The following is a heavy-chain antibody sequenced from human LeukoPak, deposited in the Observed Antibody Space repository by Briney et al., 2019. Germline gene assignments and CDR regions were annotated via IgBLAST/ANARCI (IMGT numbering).Heavy chain of an antibody. J-gene: IGHJ4*02. D-gene: IGHD3-10*01. V-gene: IGHV3-21*01. CDR1: GFTFSSYW. CDR2: ISSSTSYI. Sequence: GGSLRLSCAASGFTFSSYWMNWVRQTPGKGLEWVSSISSSTSYIYYADSVRGRFTISRDNPKNSLYLQMNSLRAEDTAVYYCARVALVSGPSYGSESEAADYWGQGTLVTVSS. CDR3: ARVALVSGPSYGSESEAADY.